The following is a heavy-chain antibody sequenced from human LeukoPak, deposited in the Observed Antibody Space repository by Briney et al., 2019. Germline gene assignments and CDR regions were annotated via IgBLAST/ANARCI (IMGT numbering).Heavy chain of an antibody. D-gene: IGHD2-15*01. J-gene: IGHJ4*02. CDR2: IFASGDTT. CDR3: AKDSCGGSCPGW. Sequence: GGSLRLSCAASGFTFSNYAMSWVCQTPGKGLEWVSGIFASGDTTYYADSVKGRFTISRDNSKNTLYLQMNSLRAEDTAIYYCAKDSCGGSCPGWWGQGTLVTVSS. V-gene: IGHV3-23*01. CDR1: GFTFSNYA.